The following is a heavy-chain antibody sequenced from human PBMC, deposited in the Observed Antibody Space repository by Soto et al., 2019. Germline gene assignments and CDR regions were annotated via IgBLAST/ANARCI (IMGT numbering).Heavy chain of an antibody. D-gene: IGHD7-27*01. CDR1: GFTFSSYG. Sequence: QVQLVESGGGVVQPGRSLRLSCAASGFTFSSYGMHWVRQAPGKGLEWVALISYDGSNKYYADSVKGRFTISRDNSKNTLELQMNSLRTEDTAVYDCAKDLGHGGRGAFDIWGQGTMVTVSS. V-gene: IGHV3-30*18. CDR2: ISYDGSNK. J-gene: IGHJ3*02. CDR3: AKDLGHGGRGAFDI.